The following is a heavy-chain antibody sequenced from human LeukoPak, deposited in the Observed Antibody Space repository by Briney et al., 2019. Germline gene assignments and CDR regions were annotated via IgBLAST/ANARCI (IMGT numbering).Heavy chain of an antibody. J-gene: IGHJ3*02. CDR3: ARINEGLYEASDI. CDR1: GFTFSSYD. Sequence: GGSLRLSCAASGFTFSSYDMNWVRQAPGKGLEWVALISYDGSNKYYADSVKGRFTVSRDNSKSTLYLQMNSLRAEDTAMYSCARINEGLYEASDIWGQGTMVTVSS. V-gene: IGHV3-30*04. CDR2: ISYDGSNK.